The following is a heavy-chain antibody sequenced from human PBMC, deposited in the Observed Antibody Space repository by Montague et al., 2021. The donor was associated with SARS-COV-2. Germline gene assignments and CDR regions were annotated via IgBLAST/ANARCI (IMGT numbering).Heavy chain of an antibody. Sequence: PALVKPTQTLTLTCTFSGFSLSTSGMCVSWIRPPPGKALEWLALIDWDDDKYYSTSLKTRLTISKDTSKNQVVFTMTNMDPVDTATYYCARTYYYGSGSYYTYYFDYWGQGTLVTVSS. CDR2: IDWDDDK. CDR1: GFSLSTSGMC. V-gene: IGHV2-70*01. D-gene: IGHD3-10*01. CDR3: ARTYYYGSGSYYTYYFDY. J-gene: IGHJ4*02.